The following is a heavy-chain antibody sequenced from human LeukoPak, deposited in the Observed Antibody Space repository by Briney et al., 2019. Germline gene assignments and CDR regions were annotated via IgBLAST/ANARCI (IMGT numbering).Heavy chain of an antibody. CDR1: EYTFSTYW. CDR3: VRRSNYPYCSGGSCFSFDY. V-gene: IGHV5-51*01. J-gene: IGHJ4*02. CDR2: IYPYYSEK. Sequence: GESLKISCEASEYTFSTYWIGWVRQKPGKGLGWMAIIYPYYSEKKYNPSFQGRVTISVDKFIGTAYLQWSSLTASDTAIYYCVRRSNYPYCSGGSCFSFDYWGQGTLVSVSS. D-gene: IGHD2-15*01.